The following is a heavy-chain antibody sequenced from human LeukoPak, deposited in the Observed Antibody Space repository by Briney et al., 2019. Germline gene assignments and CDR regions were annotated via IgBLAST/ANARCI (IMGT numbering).Heavy chain of an antibody. V-gene: IGHV4-39*01. D-gene: IGHD6-13*01. CDR1: GGSISSSSYY. CDR2: IYYSGST. J-gene: IGHJ4*02. CDR3: ARLIRAAAGTGSSDY. Sequence: SETLSLTCTVSGGSISSSSYYWGWIRQPPGKGLEWIGSIYYSGSTYYNPSLKSRVTISVDTSKNQFSLKLSSVTAADTAVYYCARLIRAAAGTGSSDYWGQGTLVTVSS.